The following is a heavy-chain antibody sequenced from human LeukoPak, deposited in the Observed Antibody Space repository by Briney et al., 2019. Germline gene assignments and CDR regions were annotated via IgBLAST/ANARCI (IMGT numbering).Heavy chain of an antibody. CDR3: ARGGGKTSGGAFDI. CDR1: GGTFSSYA. J-gene: IGHJ3*02. D-gene: IGHD3-16*01. V-gene: IGHV1-69*13. Sequence: SVKVSCKASGGTFSSYAISWVRQAPGQGLEWMGGIIPIFGTANYAQKFQGRVTITADESTSTAYMELSSLRSEDTAVYYCARGGGKTSGGAFDIWGQGTMVTVSS. CDR2: IIPIFGTA.